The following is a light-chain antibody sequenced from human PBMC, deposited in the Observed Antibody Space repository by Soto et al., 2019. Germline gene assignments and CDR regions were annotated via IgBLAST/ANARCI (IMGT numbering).Light chain of an antibody. CDR2: DAS. CDR3: QQYGSSPWT. V-gene: IGKV3D-20*01. CDR1: QSVRSNY. Sequence: PGERATLSCGASQSVRSNYIAWYQQRPGLAPRLLIYDASSRATGIPDRFSGSGSGTDFTLTISGLEPEDFAVYHCQQYGSSPWTFGQGTKVEIK. J-gene: IGKJ1*01.